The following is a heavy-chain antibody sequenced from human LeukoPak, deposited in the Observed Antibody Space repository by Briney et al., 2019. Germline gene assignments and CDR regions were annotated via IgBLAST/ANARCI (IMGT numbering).Heavy chain of an antibody. J-gene: IGHJ4*02. V-gene: IGHV4-39*07. CDR2: IYYSGSI. D-gene: IGHD3-10*01. Sequence: SETLSLTCTVSGGSISSSTYYWGWIRQPPGKGLEWIGSIYYSGSIYYNPSLKSRVTISVDTSKNQFSLKLRSVTAADTAVYYCARERGGSGSYRDYWGQGTLVTVSS. CDR3: ARERGGSGSYRDY. CDR1: GGSISSSTYY.